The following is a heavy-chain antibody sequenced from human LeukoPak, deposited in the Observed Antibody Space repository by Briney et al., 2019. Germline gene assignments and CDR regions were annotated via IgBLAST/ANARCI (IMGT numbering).Heavy chain of an antibody. CDR3: ASRGDSYDFWSGAHFDY. V-gene: IGHV4-61*02. CDR1: GGSISSGSYY. Sequence: PSQTLSLTCTVSGGSISSGSYYWSWIRQPAGKGLEWIGRIYTSGSTNYNPSLKSRVTISVDTSKNQFSLKLSSVTAADTAVYYCASRGDSYDFWSGAHFDYWGQGTLVTVSS. J-gene: IGHJ4*02. D-gene: IGHD3-3*01. CDR2: IYTSGST.